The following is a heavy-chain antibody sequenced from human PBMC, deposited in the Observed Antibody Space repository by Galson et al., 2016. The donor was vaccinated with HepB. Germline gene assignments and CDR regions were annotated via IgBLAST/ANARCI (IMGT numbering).Heavy chain of an antibody. D-gene: IGHD6-25*01. CDR2: ISSSGTYI. Sequence: SLRLSCAASGFTFSTYGMHWVRQARGKGLEWVSSISSSGTYIYYADSLKGRFTISRDSAQNSVYLQMNSLRAEDTAVYYCASRGFYGSLYNWGQGTLVTVSS. CDR3: ASRGFYGSLYN. CDR1: GFTFSTYG. V-gene: IGHV3-21*04. J-gene: IGHJ4*02.